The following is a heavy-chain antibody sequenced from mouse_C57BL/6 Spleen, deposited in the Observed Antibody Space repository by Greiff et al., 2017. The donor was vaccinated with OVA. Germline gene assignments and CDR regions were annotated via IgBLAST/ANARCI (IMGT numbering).Heavy chain of an antibody. V-gene: IGHV7-1*01. CDR3: ARDADGNGWFAY. CDR2: SRNKANDYTT. Sequence: EVQLVESGGGLVQSGRSLRLSCATSGFTFSDFYMEWVRQAPGKGLEWIAASRNKANDYTTEYSASVKGRFIVSRDTSQSILYLQMNALRAEDTAIYYCARDADGNGWFAYWGQGTLVTVSA. D-gene: IGHD2-1*01. CDR1: GFTFSDFY. J-gene: IGHJ3*01.